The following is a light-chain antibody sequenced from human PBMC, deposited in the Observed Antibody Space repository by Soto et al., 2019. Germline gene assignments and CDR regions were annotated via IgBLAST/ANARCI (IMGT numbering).Light chain of an antibody. CDR3: SSYTSSSPVV. CDR2: DVS. J-gene: IGLJ2*01. V-gene: IGLV2-14*01. Sequence: QSVLTQPASVSGSPGQSITISCTGTRSDVGGYNYVSWYQQHPGKAPKLMIFDVSNRPSGVSDRFSGSKSGNTASLTISGLQAEDEADYYCSSYTSSSPVVFGGGTKLTV. CDR1: RSDVGGYNY.